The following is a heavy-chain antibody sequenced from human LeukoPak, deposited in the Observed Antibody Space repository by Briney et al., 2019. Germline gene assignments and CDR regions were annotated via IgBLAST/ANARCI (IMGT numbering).Heavy chain of an antibody. Sequence: GGSLRLSCAASGFTFSNYWMTWVRQAPGKGLEWVADIKQDGSEKLYVKSVRGRFTISRDNAKMSLFLQMNSLRAEDTAVYYCARDNGVVHGVYYMDIWGKGTTVTVS. CDR1: GFTFSNYW. J-gene: IGHJ6*03. V-gene: IGHV3-7*01. CDR2: IKQDGSEK. D-gene: IGHD3-3*01. CDR3: ARDNGVVHGVYYMDI.